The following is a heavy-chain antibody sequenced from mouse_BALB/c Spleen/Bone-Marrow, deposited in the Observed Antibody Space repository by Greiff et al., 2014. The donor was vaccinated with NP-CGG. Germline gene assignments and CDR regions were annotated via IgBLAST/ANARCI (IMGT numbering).Heavy chain of an antibody. J-gene: IGHJ1*01. D-gene: IGHD1-1*01. CDR1: GYTFTDYW. Sequence: QVQLKESGAELVMPGASVTMSCKASGYTFTDYWMHWVKQRPGQGLEWIGAIDTSDSYTSYNQKFKGKATLTVDESSSTAYMQLSSLTSEDSAVYYCARDYYGRGWYFDVWGAGTTVTVSS. V-gene: IGHV1-69*01. CDR2: IDTSDSYT. CDR3: ARDYYGRGWYFDV.